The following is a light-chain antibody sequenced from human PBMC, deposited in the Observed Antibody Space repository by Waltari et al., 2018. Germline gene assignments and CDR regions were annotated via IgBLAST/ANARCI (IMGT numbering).Light chain of an antibody. CDR3: MQALQTPYT. J-gene: IGKJ2*01. CDR2: LGS. Sequence: SVTTLSPLSLPVTPGEPAAIPCRSSQSLLHSNGYNYLDWYLQKPGQSPQLLIYLGSNRASGVPDRFSGSGSGTDFTLKISRVEAEDVGVYYCMQALQTPYTFGQGTKLEIK. V-gene: IGKV2-28*01. CDR1: QSLLHSNGYNY.